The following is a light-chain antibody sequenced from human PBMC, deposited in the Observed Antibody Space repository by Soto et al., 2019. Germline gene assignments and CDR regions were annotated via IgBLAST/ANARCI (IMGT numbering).Light chain of an antibody. CDR2: AAS. V-gene: IGKV1-39*01. Sequence: DIQMTQSPSSLSASVGDKITITCRASQSISRYLNWYQQKPGKPPNLLIYAASNLQSGVPSRFSGSGFGTDFTLTINSLQPEDFATYHCQHSYTSPFTFGPGTKVDIK. J-gene: IGKJ3*01. CDR1: QSISRY. CDR3: QHSYTSPFT.